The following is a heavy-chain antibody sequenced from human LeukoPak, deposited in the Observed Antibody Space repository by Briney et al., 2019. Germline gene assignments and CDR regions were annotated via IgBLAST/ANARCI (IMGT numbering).Heavy chain of an antibody. J-gene: IGHJ3*01. Sequence: GASVKVSCKASGYTFTGYYMHWVRQAPGQGLEWMGWINPNSGGTNYAQKFQGRVTMTTDTSINTVYLELKSLRSDDTAVFYCASHRYYYDGSGAFADILNDAFDVWGQGTLVTVSS. V-gene: IGHV1-2*02. CDR2: INPNSGGT. CDR1: GYTFTGYY. CDR3: ASHRYYYDGSGAFADILNDAFDV. D-gene: IGHD3-22*01.